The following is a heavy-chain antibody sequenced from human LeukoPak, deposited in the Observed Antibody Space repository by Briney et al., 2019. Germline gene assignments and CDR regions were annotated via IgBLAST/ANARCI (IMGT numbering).Heavy chain of an antibody. D-gene: IGHD3-22*01. CDR1: GFTFGDYA. Sequence: PGGSLRLSCTASGFTFGDYAMSWVRQAPGKGLEWAGFIRSKAYGGTTEYAASVKGRFTISRDDSKSIAYLQMNSLKTEDTAVYYCSNYYDSSGYYAYYYYYMDVWGKGTTVTVSS. J-gene: IGHJ6*03. CDR3: SNYYDSSGYYAYYYYYMDV. CDR2: IRSKAYGGTT. V-gene: IGHV3-49*04.